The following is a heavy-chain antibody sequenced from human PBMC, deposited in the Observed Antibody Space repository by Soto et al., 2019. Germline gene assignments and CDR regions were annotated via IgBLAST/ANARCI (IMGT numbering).Heavy chain of an antibody. J-gene: IGHJ6*02. Sequence: GSSVKVSFKASGYTLTTFFMHLLRQAPGQCLEWMGVINPGYPAGRSTTYAQKFQGRVTMTTDTSTSTVYMELSRLRSDDTAVYYCAREAIVAGATTGMDVWGQGTTVTVSS. CDR1: GYTLTTFF. V-gene: IGHV1-46*01. CDR3: AREAIVAGATTGMDV. D-gene: IGHD1-26*01. CDR2: INPGYPAGRST.